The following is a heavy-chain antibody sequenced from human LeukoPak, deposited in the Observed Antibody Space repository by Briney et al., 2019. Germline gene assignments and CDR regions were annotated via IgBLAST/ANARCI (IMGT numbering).Heavy chain of an antibody. V-gene: IGHV1-18*01. Sequence: ASVKVSCEASGYTFTSYGISWVRQAPGQGLEWMGWISAYNGNTNYAQKLQGRVTMTTDTSTSTAYMELRSLRSDDTAVYYCARMRVVVPAAIRGQWLVLDNSADYWGQGTLVTVSS. J-gene: IGHJ4*02. CDR3: ARMRVVVPAAIRGQWLVLDNSADY. D-gene: IGHD2-2*02. CDR2: ISAYNGNT. CDR1: GYTFTSYG.